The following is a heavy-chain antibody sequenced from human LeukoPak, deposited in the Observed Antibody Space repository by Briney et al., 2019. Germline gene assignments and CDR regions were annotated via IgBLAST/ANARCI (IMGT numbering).Heavy chain of an antibody. CDR2: IIPIFGTA. J-gene: IGHJ4*02. CDR3: ARGGVQLERFDY. Sequence: SVKVSCKASGGTFSSYAISWVRQAPGQRLEWMGGIIPIFGTANYAQKSQGRVTITADESTGTAYMDLSSLRSEDTAVYYCARGGVQLERFDYWGQGTLVTVSS. CDR1: GGTFSSYA. V-gene: IGHV1-69*13. D-gene: IGHD1-1*01.